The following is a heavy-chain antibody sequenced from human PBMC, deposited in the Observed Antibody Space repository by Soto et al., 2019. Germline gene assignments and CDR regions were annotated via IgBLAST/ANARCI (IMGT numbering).Heavy chain of an antibody. D-gene: IGHD2-21*02. CDR1: GFTFSGYV. V-gene: IGHV3-23*01. CDR3: AKNGCGGDCYSSVAGNWFGP. J-gene: IGHJ5*02. Sequence: EVQLLESGGGLVQPGGSLRLSCAASGFTFSGYVMSWVRQAPGKGLEWISIISGSGGSTYYADSVKGRFTISRDNSNNTVYLQMHSLRADDTAVYYCAKNGCGGDCYSSVAGNWFGPWGQGTLVTVSS. CDR2: ISGSGGST.